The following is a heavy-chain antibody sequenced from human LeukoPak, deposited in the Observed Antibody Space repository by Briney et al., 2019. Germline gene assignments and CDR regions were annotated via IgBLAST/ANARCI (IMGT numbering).Heavy chain of an antibody. CDR3: TKDVTPGGADV. V-gene: IGHV3-9*01. CDR1: GFTFVNYA. D-gene: IGHD1-14*01. CDR2: FDYNSGRV. J-gene: IGHJ6*02. Sequence: GGSLRLSCAVSGFTFVNYAIHWVRQAPGKGLEWVSGFDYNSGRVDYADSVKGRFTISRDNAKNSLYLQMNSLRVEDTALYYCTKDVTPGGADVWGQGTTVTVSS.